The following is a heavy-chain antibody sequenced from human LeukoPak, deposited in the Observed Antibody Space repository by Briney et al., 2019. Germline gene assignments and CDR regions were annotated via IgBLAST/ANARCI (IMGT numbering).Heavy chain of an antibody. CDR2: IYYSGST. V-gene: IGHV4-59*01. D-gene: IGHD6-13*01. Sequence: SETLSLTCTVSGGSISSYYWSWIRKPPGKGLEWIGYIYYSGSTNYNPSLKSRVTISVDTSKNQFSLKLSSVTAADTAVYYCARDRYSSSHFDYWGQGTLVTVSS. J-gene: IGHJ4*02. CDR3: ARDRYSSSHFDY. CDR1: GGSISSYY.